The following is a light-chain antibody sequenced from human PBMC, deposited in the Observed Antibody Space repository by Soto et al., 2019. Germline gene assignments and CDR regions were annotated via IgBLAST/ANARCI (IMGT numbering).Light chain of an antibody. V-gene: IGLV1-40*01. CDR1: SSNIGAGYD. CDR2: GNS. CDR3: QSYDSSLSGHVV. Sequence: QSVLTQPPSVSGAPGQRVTISCTGSSSNIGAGYDVHWYQQLPGTAPKLLIYGNSNRPSGVPDRFSGSKSGTSASLAITGLQAEDAADYYCQSYDSSLSGHVVFGGGTQLIVL. J-gene: IGLJ2*01.